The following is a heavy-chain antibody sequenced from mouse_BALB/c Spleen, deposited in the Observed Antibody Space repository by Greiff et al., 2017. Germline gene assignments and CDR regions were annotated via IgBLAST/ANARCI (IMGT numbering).Heavy chain of an antibody. Sequence: EVMLVESGGGLVQPGGSRKLSCAASGFTFSSFGMHWVRQAPEKGLEWVAYISSGSSTIYYADTVKGRFTISRDNPKNTLFLQMTSLRSEDTAMYYCARVGTGASWFAYWGQGTLVTVSA. J-gene: IGHJ3*01. D-gene: IGHD4-1*01. CDR3: ARVGTGASWFAY. CDR2: ISSGSSTI. CDR1: GFTFSSFG. V-gene: IGHV5-17*02.